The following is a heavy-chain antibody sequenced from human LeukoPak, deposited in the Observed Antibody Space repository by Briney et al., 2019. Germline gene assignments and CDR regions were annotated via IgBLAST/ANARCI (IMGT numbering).Heavy chain of an antibody. V-gene: IGHV1-3*01. CDR2: INGGNGYT. CDR3: ARGDIVVVPAAPREPNYYYYGMDV. J-gene: IGHJ6*02. CDR1: GYIFINYA. D-gene: IGHD2-2*01. Sequence: GASVTVSCTASGYIFINYAIHWVRQAPGQRLEWMGWINGGNGYTKYSQNFQGRVTITRDTSASTAYMELSSLRSEDTAVYYCARGDIVVVPAAPREPNYYYYGMDVWGQGTTVTVSS.